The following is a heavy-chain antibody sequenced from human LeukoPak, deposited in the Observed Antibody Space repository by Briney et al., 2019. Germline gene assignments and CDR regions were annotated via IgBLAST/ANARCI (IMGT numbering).Heavy chain of an antibody. V-gene: IGHV4-59*12. CDR1: GASITTYY. J-gene: IGHJ4*02. CDR2: IYYSGTT. CDR3: ARDPATLNSAYYYWFDY. Sequence: SETLSLTCTVSGASITTYYWSWIRQPPGKGLEWIGYIYYSGTTNYNPSLKSRVTTSVDTSKNQFSLKLSSVTAADTAIYYCARDPATLNSAYYYWFDYWGQGSLVTVSS. D-gene: IGHD3-22*01.